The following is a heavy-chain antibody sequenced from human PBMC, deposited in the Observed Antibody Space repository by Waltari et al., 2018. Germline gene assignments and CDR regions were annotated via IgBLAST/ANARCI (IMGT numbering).Heavy chain of an antibody. CDR2: MNPNSGNT. J-gene: IGHJ4*02. CDR1: GYTFTSYA. CDR3: ARGLAVAGNYYFDY. Sequence: QVQLVQSGAEVKKPGASVKVSCKASGYTFTSYAITWVRQATGQGLEWMGWMNPNSGNTGYAQKFQGRVTITRNTSISTAYMELSSLRSEDTAVYYCARGLAVAGNYYFDYWGQGTLVTVSS. V-gene: IGHV1-8*03. D-gene: IGHD6-19*01.